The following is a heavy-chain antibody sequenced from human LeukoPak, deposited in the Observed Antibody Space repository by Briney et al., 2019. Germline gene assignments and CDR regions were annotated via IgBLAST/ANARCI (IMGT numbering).Heavy chain of an antibody. CDR1: GCFISSYC. J-gene: IGHJ4*02. CDR2: IYYSGST. D-gene: IGHD1-26*01. V-gene: IGHV4-59*01. CDR3: ARAGRATQGYFDY. Sequence: SETLSLTCTVSGCFISSYCWRWLRQPPGKGLKWIGYIYYSGSTNYNPSLKSRVTISVDTSKNQFSQKLSSETAADTAVYYCARAGRATQGYFDYWGQGTLVTVSS.